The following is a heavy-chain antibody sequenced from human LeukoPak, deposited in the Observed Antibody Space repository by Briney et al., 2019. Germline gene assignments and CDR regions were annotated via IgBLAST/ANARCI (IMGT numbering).Heavy chain of an antibody. J-gene: IGHJ4*02. Sequence: ASVKVSCKASGYTFTSYGISWVRQAPGQGLEWMGWIIAYNGNTNYAQKLQGRVTMTTDTSTSTAYMELRSLRSDDTAVYYCARDTPNYYDSSLVRLGGLDYWGQGTLVTVSS. CDR3: ARDTPNYYDSSLVRLGGLDY. CDR1: GYTFTSYG. V-gene: IGHV1-18*01. D-gene: IGHD3-22*01. CDR2: IIAYNGNT.